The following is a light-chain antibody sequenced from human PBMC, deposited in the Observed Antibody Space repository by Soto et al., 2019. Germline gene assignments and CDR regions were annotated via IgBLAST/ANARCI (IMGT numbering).Light chain of an antibody. J-gene: IGLJ3*02. V-gene: IGLV6-57*04. CDR2: EDN. CDR3: QSYDSSNPVV. CDR1: SGDIASNY. Sequence: NFMLTQPHSVSESPEKTVTISCTRSSGDIASNYVQWYQQRPGSAPTTVIFEDNQRPSGVPDRFSGSIDISSNSASLTISGLKTEDEADYYCQSYDSSNPVVIGGGTKLTVL.